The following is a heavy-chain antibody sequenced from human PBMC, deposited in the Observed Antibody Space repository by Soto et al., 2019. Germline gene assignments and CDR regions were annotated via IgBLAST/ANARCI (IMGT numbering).Heavy chain of an antibody. CDR1: GGSFRGYY. V-gene: IGHV4-34*01. CDR3: ARVHCSSTSCYAYNWFDP. J-gene: IGHJ5*02. CDR2: INHSGST. Sequence: QGQLHQWGAGLLKPAETLSLTCAVYGGSFRGYYWSWIRQPPGKGLEWFGEINHSGSTNYNPSLKSRVSSSVDTSKHPFALKLSSVTAALTAVHYCARVHCSSTSCYAYNWFDPWSQGALVTVS. D-gene: IGHD2-2*01.